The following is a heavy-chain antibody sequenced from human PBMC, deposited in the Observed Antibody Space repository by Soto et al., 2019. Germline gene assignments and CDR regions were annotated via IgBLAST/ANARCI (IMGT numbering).Heavy chain of an antibody. CDR1: GFTFSSYS. J-gene: IGHJ4*02. CDR3: ARVHEWEVPDY. V-gene: IGHV3-21*01. Sequence: GGSLRLSCAASGFTFSSYSMNWVRQAPGKGLEWVSSISSSSSYIYYGGSVKGRFTISRDNAKNTLYLQNNSLRAEDTAVYYCARVHEWEVPDYWGQGTLVIVSS. D-gene: IGHD1-26*01. CDR2: ISSSSSYI.